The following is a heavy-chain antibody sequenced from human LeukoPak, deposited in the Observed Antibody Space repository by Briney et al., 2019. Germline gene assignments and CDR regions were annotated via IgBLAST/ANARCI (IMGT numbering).Heavy chain of an antibody. CDR1: GXTFSSYG. D-gene: IGHD5-18*01. Sequence: GGSLRLSCAASGXTFSSYGMHWVRQAPGKGLEWVAVVSYDGSNKYYADSVKGRFTISRDNSKNTLYLQMNSLRAEDTAVYYCAKCYVDTVLCYFDYWGQGTLVTVSS. J-gene: IGHJ4*02. V-gene: IGHV3-30*18. CDR3: AKCYVDTVLCYFDY. CDR2: VSYDGSNK.